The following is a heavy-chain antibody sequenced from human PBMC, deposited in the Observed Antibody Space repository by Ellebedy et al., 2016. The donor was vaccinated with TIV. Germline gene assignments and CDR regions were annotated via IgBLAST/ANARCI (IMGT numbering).Heavy chain of an antibody. CDR1: GFPYNGYA. CDR2: ISYDGSEK. CDR3: ARVYSSYFFDY. Sequence: GESLKISCVASGFPYNGYAMSWVRRAPGKGLEWVAFISYDGSEKQYEDSVKGRFTISRDKAKNTLYLQMNSLSAEDTCIYYCARVYSSYFFDYWGQGILVTVSS. D-gene: IGHD6-13*01. V-gene: IGHV3-30*03. J-gene: IGHJ4*02.